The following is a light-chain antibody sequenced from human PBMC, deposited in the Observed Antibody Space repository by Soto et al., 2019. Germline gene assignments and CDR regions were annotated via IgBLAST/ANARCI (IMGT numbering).Light chain of an antibody. J-gene: IGKJ4*01. CDR2: DAS. CDR1: QSVSSY. V-gene: IGKV3-11*01. Sequence: EIVLTQSPTTLSLSPGEIATLSCRASQSVSSYFAWYQQKPGQAPRLLIYDASTRAAGIPARFSGSGSGTDFTLTISSLEPEEFAGYYCQQGSDWPLTFGGGTKVEIK. CDR3: QQGSDWPLT.